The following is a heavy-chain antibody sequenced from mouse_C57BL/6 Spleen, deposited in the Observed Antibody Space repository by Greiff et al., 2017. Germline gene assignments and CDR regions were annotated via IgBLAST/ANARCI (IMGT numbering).Heavy chain of an antibody. Sequence: VMLVESGGGLVKPGGSLKLSCAASGFTFSSYAMSWVRQTPEKRLEWVATISDGGSYTYYPDNVKGRFTISRDNAKNNLYLQMSHLKSEDTAMYYCARDYYGSSYPFAYWGQGTLVTFSA. CDR3: ARDYYGSSYPFAY. D-gene: IGHD1-1*01. J-gene: IGHJ3*01. CDR1: GFTFSSYA. V-gene: IGHV5-4*03. CDR2: ISDGGSYT.